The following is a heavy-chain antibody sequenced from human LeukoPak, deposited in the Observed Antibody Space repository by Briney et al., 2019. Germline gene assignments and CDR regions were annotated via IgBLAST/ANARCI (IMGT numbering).Heavy chain of an antibody. Sequence: PGRSLRLSCAASGFTFSSYAMHWVRQAPGKGLEWVAVISYDGSNKYYADSVKGRFTISRDNSKNTLYLQMNSLRAEDTAVYYCAKDDNYIRFLSWGQGTLVTVSS. CDR1: GFTFSSYA. J-gene: IGHJ5*02. D-gene: IGHD3-16*01. CDR3: AKDDNYIRFLS. V-gene: IGHV3-30*04. CDR2: ISYDGSNK.